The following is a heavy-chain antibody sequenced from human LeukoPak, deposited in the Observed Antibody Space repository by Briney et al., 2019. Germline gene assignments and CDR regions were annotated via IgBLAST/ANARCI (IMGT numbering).Heavy chain of an antibody. D-gene: IGHD1-26*01. CDR3: ARGIVGTTHDAFDI. V-gene: IGHV1-69*13. CDR2: IIPIFGPA. CDR1: GGTFSSYA. Sequence: EASVKVSCKASGGTFSSYAFSWVRQAPGQGLEWMGGIIPIFGPANYAQKFQGRVTITADESTSTAYMGLSSLRSEDTAVYYCARGIVGTTHDAFDIWVQGTMVTVSS. J-gene: IGHJ3*02.